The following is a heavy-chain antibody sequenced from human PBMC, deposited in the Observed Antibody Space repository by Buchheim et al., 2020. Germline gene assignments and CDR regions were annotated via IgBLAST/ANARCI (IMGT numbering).Heavy chain of an antibody. CDR1: GFTFSSYA. Sequence: VQLVESGGGVVQPGRSLRLSCAASGFTFSSYAMHWVRQAPGKGLEWVSYISSSSSYTNYADSVKGRFTISRDNAKNSLYLQMNSLRAEDTAVYYCARRGIRALGFDYWGQGTL. D-gene: IGHD3-10*01. CDR3: ARRGIRALGFDY. J-gene: IGHJ4*02. V-gene: IGHV3-21*05. CDR2: ISSSSSYT.